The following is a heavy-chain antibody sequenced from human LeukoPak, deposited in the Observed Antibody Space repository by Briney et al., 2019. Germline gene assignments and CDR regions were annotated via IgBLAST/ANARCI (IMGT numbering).Heavy chain of an antibody. CDR1: GGSISFISSSTYY. Sequence: SETLSLTCTVSGGSISFISSSTYYWGWIRQAPGKGLEWIGSLYYGESSHYNPSLESRATLSVDTSNNQFSLKLTSVTAADAAVYFCARQLPTAAADTRGYFDYWGQGTVVTVSS. CDR2: LYYGESS. D-gene: IGHD6-25*01. J-gene: IGHJ4*02. CDR3: ARQLPTAAADTRGYFDY. V-gene: IGHV4-39*01.